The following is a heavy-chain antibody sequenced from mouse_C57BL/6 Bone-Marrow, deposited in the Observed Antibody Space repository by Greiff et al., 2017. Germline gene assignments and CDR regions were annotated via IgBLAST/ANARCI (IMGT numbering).Heavy chain of an antibody. J-gene: IGHJ4*01. Sequence: QVQLQQPGAELVKPGASVKLSCKASGYTFTSYWMHWVKQRPGQGLEWIGMIHPNSGSTNYNEKFKSKATLTVDKSSSTAYMQLSSLTSEDSAVYYCARSVYYYYAIDYWGQGTSVTVSS. V-gene: IGHV1-64*01. CDR3: ARSVYYYYAIDY. CDR1: GYTFTSYW. CDR2: IHPNSGST. D-gene: IGHD1-1*01.